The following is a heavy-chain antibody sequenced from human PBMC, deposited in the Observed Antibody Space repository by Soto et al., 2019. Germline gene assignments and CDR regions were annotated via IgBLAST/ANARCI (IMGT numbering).Heavy chain of an antibody. CDR2: ISNSGTT. J-gene: IGHJ4*02. CDR3: AIGLWFGEPTDY. V-gene: IGHV4-59*01. D-gene: IGHD3-10*01. CDR1: GGSISSGY. Sequence: PSETLSLTCTVSGGSISSGYWSWLRQSPGEGLEWIGHISNSGTTNYNPSLKSRVTISVDTSKNQFSLKLSSVTAADTAVYYCAIGLWFGEPTDYWGQGTLVTVSS.